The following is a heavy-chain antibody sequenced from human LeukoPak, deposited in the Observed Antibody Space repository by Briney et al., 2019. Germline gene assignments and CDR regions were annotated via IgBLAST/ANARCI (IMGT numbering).Heavy chain of an antibody. V-gene: IGHV4-39*01. J-gene: IGHJ4*02. Sequence: PSETLSLTCTVSGGSISSSSYYWGWIRQPPGKGLEWIGSIYYSGSTYYNPSLKSRVTISVDTSKNQFSLKLSSVTAADTAVYYCANDLGWIQLNLGRGQGTLVTVSS. CDR1: GGSISSSSYY. CDR3: ANDLGWIQLNLG. CDR2: IYYSGST. D-gene: IGHD5-18*01.